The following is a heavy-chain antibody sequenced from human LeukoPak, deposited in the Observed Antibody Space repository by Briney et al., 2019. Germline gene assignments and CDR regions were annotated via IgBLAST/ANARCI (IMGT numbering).Heavy chain of an antibody. CDR3: ASCSGASCYYITSPLYFDY. Sequence: PSETLSLTCAVYGGSFSGYYWSWIRQPPRKGLEWIGTIYYSGSTYYNPSLKSRVTVSVDTSKNQFSLKLSSVTAADTAVYYCASCSGASCYYITSPLYFDYWGQGTLVTVSS. CDR2: IYYSGST. J-gene: IGHJ4*02. V-gene: IGHV4-34*01. CDR1: GGSFSGYY. D-gene: IGHD2-15*01.